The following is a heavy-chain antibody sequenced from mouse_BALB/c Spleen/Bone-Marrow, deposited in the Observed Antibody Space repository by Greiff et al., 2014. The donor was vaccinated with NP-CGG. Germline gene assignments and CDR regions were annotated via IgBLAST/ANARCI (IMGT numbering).Heavy chain of an antibody. CDR2: IDPSDSEI. CDR3: VRKYGKGGDY. V-gene: IGHV1-61*01. CDR1: GYTFTGYW. J-gene: IGHJ2*01. D-gene: IGHD2-10*02. Sequence: QVQLQQPGAEVVRPGASVKLSCKASGYTFTGYWMNWVKQKPGQGLEWIGMIDPSDSEIHYNQMFKDKATLTVDKSSSTAYMQLSSLTSDDSAVYYCVRKYGKGGDYWGQGTTLTVSS.